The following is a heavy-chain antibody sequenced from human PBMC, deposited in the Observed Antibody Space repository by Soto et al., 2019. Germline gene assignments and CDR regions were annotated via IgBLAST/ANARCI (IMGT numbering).Heavy chain of an antibody. Sequence: PSETLSLTCPFSGFSISSYYWSWIRQPPGKGLEWIGYIYYSGSTNYNPSLKSRVTISVDTSKNQFSLKLSSVTAADTAVYYCARRSSSWDGPYYYYMDVWGKGTTVTVSS. V-gene: IGHV4-59*08. D-gene: IGHD6-13*01. J-gene: IGHJ6*03. CDR1: GFSISSYY. CDR3: ARRSSSWDGPYYYYMDV. CDR2: IYYSGST.